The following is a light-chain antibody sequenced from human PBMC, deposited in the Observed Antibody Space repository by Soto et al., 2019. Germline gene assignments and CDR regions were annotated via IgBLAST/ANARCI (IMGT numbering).Light chain of an antibody. V-gene: IGLV2-8*01. CDR1: SSDVGGYNS. CDR2: DVS. Sequence: QSALTQPPSASGSPGRSVTISCTGTSSDVGGYNSISWYQQYPGKAPQLLIYDVSKRPSGVPDRFSGSKSGNTASLTVSGLQAEDEADYYCSSYAGSNNWVFGGGTKLTVL. J-gene: IGLJ3*02. CDR3: SSYAGSNNWV.